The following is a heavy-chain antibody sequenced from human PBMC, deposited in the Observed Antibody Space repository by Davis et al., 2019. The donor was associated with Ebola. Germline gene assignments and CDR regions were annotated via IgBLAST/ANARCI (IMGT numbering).Heavy chain of an antibody. CDR1: GFTFSSYA. V-gene: IGHV3-30*03. J-gene: IGHJ4*02. CDR2: ISYDGSNK. Sequence: PGGSLRLSCAASGFTFSSYAMSWVRQAPGKGLEWVAVISYDGSNKYYADSVKGRFTISRDNSKNTLYLQMNSLRAEDTAVYYCARGGGVDTAMAIDYWGQGTLVTVSS. CDR3: ARGGGVDTAMAIDY. D-gene: IGHD5-18*01.